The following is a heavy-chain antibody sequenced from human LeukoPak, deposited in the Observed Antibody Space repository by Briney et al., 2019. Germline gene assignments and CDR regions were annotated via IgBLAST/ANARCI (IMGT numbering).Heavy chain of an antibody. CDR2: INPNSGGT. CDR3: ASGGYSSSWYGKIDY. D-gene: IGHD6-13*01. Sequence: ASVKVSCKASGYTFTGYYMHWVRQAPGQGLEWMGWINPNSGGTNYAQKFQGRVTMTRDTSISTAYMELSRLRSDDTAVYYCASGGYSSSWYGKIDYWGQGTLVTVSS. CDR1: GYTFTGYY. J-gene: IGHJ4*02. V-gene: IGHV1-2*02.